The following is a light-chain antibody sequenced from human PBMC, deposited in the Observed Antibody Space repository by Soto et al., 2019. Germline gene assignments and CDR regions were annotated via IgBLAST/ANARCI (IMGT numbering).Light chain of an antibody. CDR3: QSYDSSLSGWV. CDR2: GNS. CDR1: SSNIGAGYD. V-gene: IGLV1-40*01. J-gene: IGLJ3*02. Sequence: QSVLTQPPSVSGAPGQRVTISCTGSSSNIGAGYDVKWYQQLPGTAPKLLIYGNSHRPSGVPDRFSGSKSGTSASLAITGVQGGDGADYYCQSYDSSLSGWVFGGGTQLTVL.